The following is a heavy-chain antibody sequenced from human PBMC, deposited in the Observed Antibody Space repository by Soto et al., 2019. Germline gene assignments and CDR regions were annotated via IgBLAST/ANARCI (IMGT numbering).Heavy chain of an antibody. CDR1: GFTFSDYY. CDR2: ISSSGSGI. J-gene: IGHJ3*02. CDR3: ARAYSDAFDI. V-gene: IGHV3-11*01. Sequence: QVQPVESGGGLVKPGGSLRLSCAASGFTFSDYYMTWIRQAPGKGLEWVSYISSSGSGIYYPDSVKGRFTISRDNAKKSLYLQMSSLRAEDTAVYYCARAYSDAFDIWGQGTMVTVSS. D-gene: IGHD2-15*01.